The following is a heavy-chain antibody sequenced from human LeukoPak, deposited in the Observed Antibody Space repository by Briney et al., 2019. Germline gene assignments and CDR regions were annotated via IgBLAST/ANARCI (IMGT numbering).Heavy chain of an antibody. CDR3: ARDRRGYGGNFDY. V-gene: IGHV3-48*01. CDR1: VFTLSSYG. Sequence: GKSLRLSCVASVFTLSSYGMNWVRQAPGKGLEWVSYISSSGSIIYYADSVKGRFTISRDNSKNTLYLQMNSLRAEDTAVYYCARDRRGYGGNFDYWGQGTLVTVS. D-gene: IGHD4-23*01. CDR2: ISSSGSII. J-gene: IGHJ4*02.